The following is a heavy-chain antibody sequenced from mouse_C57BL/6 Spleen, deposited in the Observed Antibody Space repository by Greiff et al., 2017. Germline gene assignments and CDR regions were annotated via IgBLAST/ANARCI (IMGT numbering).Heavy chain of an antibody. CDR2: ISYDGSN. CDR1: GYSITSGYF. V-gene: IGHV3-6*01. CDR3: ARERHCGSPFAY. J-gene: IGHJ3*01. Sequence: EVKLLESGPGLVKPSQSLSLTCSVSGYSITSGYFWYWIRQFPGNKLEWMGYISYDGSNNYHPSLKNRISITRDTSKNQFFLKLNSVTTEDTATYYCARERHCGSPFAYWGKGTLVTVSA. D-gene: IGHD1-1*01.